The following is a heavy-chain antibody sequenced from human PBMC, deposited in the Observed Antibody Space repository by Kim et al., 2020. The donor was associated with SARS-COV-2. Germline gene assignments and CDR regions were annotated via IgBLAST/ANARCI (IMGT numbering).Heavy chain of an antibody. J-gene: IGHJ6*02. V-gene: IGHV3-23*01. CDR3: AKGGRSVVHWNAMDV. D-gene: IGHD3-16*01. Sequence: GGSLRLSCAASGFTFSSFAMTWVRQAPGKGLEWVSSIRGSGSSTYYADSVKGRFTISRDNSKNTLYLQMNSLRGEDTAVYYCAKGGRSVVHWNAMDVWGQGTTVTVSS. CDR1: GFTFSSFA. CDR2: IRGSGSST.